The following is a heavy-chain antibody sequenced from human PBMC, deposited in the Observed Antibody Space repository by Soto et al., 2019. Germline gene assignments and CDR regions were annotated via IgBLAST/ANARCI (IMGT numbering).Heavy chain of an antibody. CDR1: GYSFTSHW. CDR2: IDPSDSYT. D-gene: IGHD3-10*01. J-gene: IGHJ6*02. V-gene: IGHV5-10-1*01. CDR3: ARRYYGSGSYYTPYYYYYGMDV. Sequence: PGEYLKISCKGSGYSFTSHWISWVRQMPGKGLAWMRRIDPSDSYTNYSPSFQGHVTISADKSISTAYLQWSSLKASDTAMYYCARRYYGSGSYYTPYYYYYGMDVWGQGTTVTVSS.